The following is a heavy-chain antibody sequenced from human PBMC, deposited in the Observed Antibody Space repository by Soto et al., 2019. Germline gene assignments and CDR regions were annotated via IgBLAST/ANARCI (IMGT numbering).Heavy chain of an antibody. D-gene: IGHD2-15*01. V-gene: IGHV4-39*01. J-gene: IGHJ6*02. CDR1: GYSVSSSDYY. CDR2: MLYSGLT. Sequence: SETLSLTCSVSGYSVSSSDYYWAWIRQPPGKGLEWIGSMLYSGLTYYNLSLKSRVTLSVDTSKNQFSVRLNSVTASDTAVYYCAPLTVSLSGPYGIHVWGQGTTVTVSS. CDR3: APLTVSLSGPYGIHV.